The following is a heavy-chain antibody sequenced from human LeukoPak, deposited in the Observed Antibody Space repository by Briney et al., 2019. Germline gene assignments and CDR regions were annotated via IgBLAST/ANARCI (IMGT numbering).Heavy chain of an antibody. Sequence: SVKVSCKASGGTFSSYAISWVRQAPGQGLEWMGGIIPIFGTANYAQKFQGRVTITADESTSTAYMELSSLRSEDTAVYYCAKDPHLQYYGSGPRGGNYYGMDVWGQGTTVTVSS. V-gene: IGHV1-69*13. CDR3: AKDPHLQYYGSGPRGGNYYGMDV. CDR2: IIPIFGTA. D-gene: IGHD3-10*01. CDR1: GGTFSSYA. J-gene: IGHJ6*02.